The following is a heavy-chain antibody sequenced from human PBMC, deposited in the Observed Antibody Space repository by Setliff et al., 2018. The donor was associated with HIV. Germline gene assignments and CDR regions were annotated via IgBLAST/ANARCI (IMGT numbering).Heavy chain of an antibody. CDR1: GYTFTGYF. D-gene: IGHD5-12*01. Sequence: ASVKVSCKASGYTFTGYFIHWVRQAPGQGLEWMGRIIPNSAGTNYAQNLQGRVTIITDTSTSTAYMELRSLTSDDTAVYFCARGMGYVGYDWGLPWAPFDSWGQGTLVTVSS. CDR2: IIPNSAGT. J-gene: IGHJ4*02. CDR3: ARGMGYVGYDWGLPWAPFDS. V-gene: IGHV1-2*06.